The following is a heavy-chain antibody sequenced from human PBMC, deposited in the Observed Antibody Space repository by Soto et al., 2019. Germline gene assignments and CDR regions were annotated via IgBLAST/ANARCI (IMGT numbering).Heavy chain of an antibody. J-gene: IGHJ6*02. Sequence: EVQLVESGGGLVKPGGSLRLSCAASGFTFSSYSMNWVRQAPGKGLEWVSSISSSSFSINYADSVKGRFSISRDNAQNSLHLQMNNSRAEDTAVYYCARNESSTIYGMDAWGQGTTVTVSS. CDR1: GFTFSSYS. CDR3: ARNESSTIYGMDA. D-gene: IGHD6-6*01. CDR2: ISSSSFSI. V-gene: IGHV3-21*01.